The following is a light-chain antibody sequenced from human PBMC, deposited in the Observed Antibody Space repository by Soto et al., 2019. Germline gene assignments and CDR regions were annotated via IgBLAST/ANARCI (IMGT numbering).Light chain of an antibody. CDR2: ENN. CDR3: GTWDTSLSAGGA. V-gene: IGLV1-51*02. J-gene: IGLJ1*01. Sequence: QSVLTQPPSVSAAPGQKVTISCSGSSSNIGNNYVSWYQQLPGTAPKLLIFENNKRPSGIPDRFSGSKSGTSATLGITGLPTGDEADYYCGTWDTSLSAGGAFGTGTKVTVL. CDR1: SSNIGNNY.